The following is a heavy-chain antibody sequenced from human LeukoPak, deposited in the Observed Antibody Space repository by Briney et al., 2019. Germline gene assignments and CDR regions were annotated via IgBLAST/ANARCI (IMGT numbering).Heavy chain of an antibody. CDR3: ARVRAAAAIRYWYSDL. D-gene: IGHD2-2*02. J-gene: IGHJ2*01. CDR1: GFTVSSNY. Sequence: GGSLRLSCAASGFTVSSNYMSWVRQAPGKGLEWVSVIYSGGSTYYADYVKDRFTIGRDNSKNTLYLQMNSLRAEDTAVYYCARVRAAAAIRYWYSDLWGRRTLVTVPS. CDR2: IYSGGST. V-gene: IGHV3-53*01.